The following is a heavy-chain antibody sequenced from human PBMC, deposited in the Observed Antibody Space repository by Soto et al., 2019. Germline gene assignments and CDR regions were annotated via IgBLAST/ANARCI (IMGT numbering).Heavy chain of an antibody. CDR3: ARDSRTPSGGMDV. J-gene: IGHJ6*02. V-gene: IGHV4-30-4*01. Sequence: PSETLSLTCTVSGGSINSGDYHWTWIRQFPGKGLEWIGGIYYSASTYYNPSLVSRLTISLDTSKNQFSLRLTSATAADTAVYYCARDSRTPSGGMDVWGQGTTVTV. CDR2: IYYSAST. CDR1: GGSINSGDYH.